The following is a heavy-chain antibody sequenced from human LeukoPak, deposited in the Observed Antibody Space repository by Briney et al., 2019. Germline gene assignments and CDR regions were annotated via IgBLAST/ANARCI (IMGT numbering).Heavy chain of an antibody. Sequence: ASVKVSCKASGYTFTSYDINWVRQATGQGLEWMGWMNPNSGNTGYAQKFQGRVTMTRNTSISTAYMELSSLRSEDTAVYYCARRRTSYGPYVFDIGAQGKMVTV. V-gene: IGHV1-8*02. J-gene: IGHJ3*02. CDR3: ARRRTSYGPYVFDI. CDR1: GYTFTSYD. D-gene: IGHD5-18*01. CDR2: MNPNSGNT.